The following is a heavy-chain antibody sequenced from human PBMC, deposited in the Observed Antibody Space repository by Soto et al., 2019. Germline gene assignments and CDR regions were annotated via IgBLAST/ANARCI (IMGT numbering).Heavy chain of an antibody. D-gene: IGHD3-10*01. CDR3: ARGSFPGATVLGY. CDR1: GASISRGAFY. J-gene: IGHJ4*02. CDR2: TYYSGET. Sequence: PSETLSLTCTVSGASISRGAFYWSWVRQHPGKGPEWIGNTYYSGETHYNPPLKSRLTISVDASKNQLSLKLTSLTAADPAVYYCARGSFPGATVLGYWGPGTLLTAST. V-gene: IGHV4-31*03.